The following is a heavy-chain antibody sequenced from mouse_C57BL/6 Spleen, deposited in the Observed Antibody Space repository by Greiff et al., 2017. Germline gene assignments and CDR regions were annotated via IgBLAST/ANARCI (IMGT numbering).Heavy chain of an antibody. J-gene: IGHJ2*01. CDR2: IHPNSGST. V-gene: IGHV1-64*01. Sequence: QVQLKESGAELVKPGASVKLSCKASGYTFTSYWMHWVKQRPGQGLEWIGMIHPNSGSTNYNEKFKSKATLTVDESSSTAYMQLSSLTSEDSAVYYCARWGYSNYADYWGQGTTLTVSS. CDR1: GYTFTSYW. D-gene: IGHD2-5*01. CDR3: ARWGYSNYADY.